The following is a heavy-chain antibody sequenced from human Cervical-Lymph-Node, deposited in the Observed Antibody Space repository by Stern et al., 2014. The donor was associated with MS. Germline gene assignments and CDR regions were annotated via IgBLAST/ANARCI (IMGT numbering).Heavy chain of an antibody. J-gene: IGHJ5*02. CDR3: ARVTPGDWFDP. CDR1: GGSISSGGYS. D-gene: IGHD2-8*02. V-gene: IGHV4-30-2*01. CDR2: IYHSGIT. Sequence: QPQLQESGSGLVKPSQTLSLTCAVSGGSISSGGYSWSWIRQPPGKGLEWIGYIYHSGITYYNPSLKSRVTISVDRSKNQFSLKLSSVTAADTAVYYCARVTPGDWFDPWGQGTLVTVSS.